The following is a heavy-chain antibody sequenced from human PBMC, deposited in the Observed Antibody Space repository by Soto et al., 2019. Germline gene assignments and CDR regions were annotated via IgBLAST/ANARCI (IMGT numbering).Heavy chain of an antibody. Sequence: EVQLLESAGGLVQPGGSLSLSCAASGFTFSSYAMRWVRQAPGKGLEWVSAISGSGANTYYADSVKGRFTISRDNSKNTLFLQLNSLRAEDTAVYYCAKCAGSGWYPYYWGQGTLVTVSS. CDR1: GFTFSSYA. CDR3: AKCAGSGWYPYY. D-gene: IGHD6-19*01. J-gene: IGHJ4*02. CDR2: ISGSGANT. V-gene: IGHV3-23*01.